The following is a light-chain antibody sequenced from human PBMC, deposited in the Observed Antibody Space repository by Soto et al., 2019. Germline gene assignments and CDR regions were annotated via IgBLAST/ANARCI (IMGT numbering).Light chain of an antibody. V-gene: IGKV3-11*01. Sequence: EIVLTQSPATLSLSPGERATLSCRASQSVSRYLAWYQQKPGQAPRLLIYDASNRATGIPARFSGSGSGTDFTLTISSLEPEDFAVYYCQHRSNFLFTLGPGTIVDIK. CDR1: QSVSRY. CDR3: QHRSNFLFT. J-gene: IGKJ3*01. CDR2: DAS.